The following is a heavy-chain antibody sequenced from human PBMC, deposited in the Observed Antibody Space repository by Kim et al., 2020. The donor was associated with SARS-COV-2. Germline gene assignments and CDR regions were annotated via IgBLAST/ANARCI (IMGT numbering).Heavy chain of an antibody. V-gene: IGHV5-51*01. Sequence: DSPSFQRQVTISADKPISTAYLQWSSLKASDTAMYYCARHMAAAGGIDYWGQGTLVTVSS. CDR3: ARHMAAAGGIDY. D-gene: IGHD6-13*01. J-gene: IGHJ4*02.